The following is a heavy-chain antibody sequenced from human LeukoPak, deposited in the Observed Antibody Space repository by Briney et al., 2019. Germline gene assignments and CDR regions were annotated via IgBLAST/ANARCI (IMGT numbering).Heavy chain of an antibody. V-gene: IGHV4-31*03. Sequence: SETLSLTCTVSGGSISSGGYYWSWIRQHPGKGLEWIGYIYYGGTYYYNPSLKSRLIMSVDTSQNQFSLKLTSVTAADTAVYYCARGGSGYPVDYWGQGTLVTVSS. CDR2: IYYGGTY. J-gene: IGHJ4*02. CDR1: GGSISSGGYY. D-gene: IGHD3-22*01. CDR3: ARGGSGYPVDY.